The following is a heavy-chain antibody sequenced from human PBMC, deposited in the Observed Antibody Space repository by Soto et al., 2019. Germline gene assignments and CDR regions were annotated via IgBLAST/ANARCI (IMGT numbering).Heavy chain of an antibody. CDR1: GFTFSSYD. D-gene: IGHD1-7*01. J-gene: IGHJ4*02. Sequence: EVQLAESGGGMVQPGGSLRLSCVASGFTFSSYDMHWVRQAPGKGLEYVSSISSNGGTTYYGNSVKGRFTISRDNSKNTLYLQMGSLRAEDMAVYYCVRRVSGNYDYWCRGTLVTVSS. V-gene: IGHV3-64*01. CDR2: ISSNGGTT. CDR3: VRRVSGNYDY.